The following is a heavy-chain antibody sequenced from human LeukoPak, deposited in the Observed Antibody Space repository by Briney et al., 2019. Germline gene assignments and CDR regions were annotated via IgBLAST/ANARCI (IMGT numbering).Heavy chain of an antibody. CDR2: ISGSGGST. Sequence: GGSLRLSCAASGFTFSSYAMSWVRQAPGKGLEWVSAISGSGGSTYYADSVKGRFTISRDNSKNTLYLQMNSLRAEDTAVYYCAKLSTGRLQLGHFDLWGRGTLVTVSS. CDR3: AKLSTGRLQLGHFDL. V-gene: IGHV3-23*01. J-gene: IGHJ2*01. CDR1: GFTFSSYA. D-gene: IGHD5-24*01.